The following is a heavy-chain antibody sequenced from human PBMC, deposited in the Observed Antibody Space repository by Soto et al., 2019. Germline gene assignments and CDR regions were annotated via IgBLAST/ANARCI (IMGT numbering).Heavy chain of an antibody. CDR2: IYYSGST. CDR1: GGSISSYY. D-gene: IGHD4-17*01. J-gene: IGHJ4*02. V-gene: IGHV4-59*01. CDR3: ARGIYSQAAFAGHYYHFDY. Sequence: PSETLSLTCTVSGGSISSYYWSWIRQPPGKGLGWIGYIYYSGSTNYNPSLKSRVTISVDTSKNQFSLKLSSVTAADTAVYYCARGIYSQAAFAGHYYHFDYWGQGTLVTVSS.